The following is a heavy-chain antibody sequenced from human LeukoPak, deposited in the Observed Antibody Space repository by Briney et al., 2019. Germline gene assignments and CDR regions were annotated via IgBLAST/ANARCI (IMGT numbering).Heavy chain of an antibody. CDR3: ARVSPRYSSGWPDDY. D-gene: IGHD6-19*01. CDR2: ISSSGSTI. CDR1: GFTFSDYY. V-gene: IGHV3-11*01. Sequence: GGTLRLSCAASGFTFSDYYMSWIRQAPGKGLEWVSYISSSGSTIYYADSAKGRFTISRDNAKNSLYLQMNSLRAEDTAVYYCARVSPRYSSGWPDDYWGQGTLVTVSS. J-gene: IGHJ4*02.